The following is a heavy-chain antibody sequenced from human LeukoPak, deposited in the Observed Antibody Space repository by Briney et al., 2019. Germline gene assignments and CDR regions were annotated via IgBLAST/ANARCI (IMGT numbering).Heavy chain of an antibody. CDR2: IYYSGST. CDR1: GGSISSYY. D-gene: IGHD5-24*01. J-gene: IGHJ3*02. V-gene: IGHV4-59*12. Sequence: PSETLSLTCTVSGGSISSYYWSWIRQPPGKGLEWIGYIYYSGSTNYNPSLKSRVTISVDTSKNQFSLKLSSVTAADTAVYYCARDPGGGYNLDAFDIWGQGTMVTVSS. CDR3: ARDPGGGYNLDAFDI.